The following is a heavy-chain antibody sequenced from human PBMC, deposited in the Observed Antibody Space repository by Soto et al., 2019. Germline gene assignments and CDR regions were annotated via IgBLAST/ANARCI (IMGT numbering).Heavy chain of an antibody. CDR2: INWNGGST. CDR1: GFTFDDYG. V-gene: IGHV3-20*04. J-gene: IGHJ4*02. Sequence: GGSLRLSCAASGFTFDDYGMSWVRQAPGKGLEWVSGINWNGGSTGYADSVKGRFTISRDNAKNSLYLQMNSLRAEDTALYYCARALLRYFDWSQGNWGQGTLVTVSS. D-gene: IGHD3-9*01. CDR3: ARALLRYFDWSQGN.